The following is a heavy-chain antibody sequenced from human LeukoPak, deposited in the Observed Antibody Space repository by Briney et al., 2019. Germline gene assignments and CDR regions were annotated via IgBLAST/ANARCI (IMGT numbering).Heavy chain of an antibody. Sequence: SETLSLTCTVSGGSISSSSYYWGWIRQPPGKGLEWIGSLYYSWRTSYTPSLKSRVTISVDTSKNQFSLRLSSVTAADTAVYYCAIYSSSWHKFDPWGQGTLVTVSS. V-gene: IGHV4-39*01. CDR3: AIYSSSWHKFDP. D-gene: IGHD6-13*01. CDR2: LYYSWRT. J-gene: IGHJ5*02. CDR1: GGSISSSSYY.